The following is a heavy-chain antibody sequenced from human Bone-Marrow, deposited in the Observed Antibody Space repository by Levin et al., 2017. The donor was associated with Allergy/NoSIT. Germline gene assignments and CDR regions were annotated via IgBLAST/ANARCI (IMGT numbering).Heavy chain of an antibody. D-gene: IGHD3-9*01. V-gene: IGHV4-39*01. CDR3: ARHEPMTGYSSAFDY. CDR1: GGSISSSSYY. J-gene: IGHJ4*02. CDR2: IYYSGST. Sequence: SETLSLTCTVSGGSISSSSYYWGWIRQPPGKGLEWIGSIYYSGSTYYNPSLKSRVTISVDTSKNQFSLKLSSVTAADTAVYYCARHEPMTGYSSAFDYWGQGTLVTVSS.